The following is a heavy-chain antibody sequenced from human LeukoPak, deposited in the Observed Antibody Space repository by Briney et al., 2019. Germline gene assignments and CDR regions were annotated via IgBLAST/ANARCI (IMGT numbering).Heavy chain of an antibody. CDR2: INHSGST. V-gene: IGHV4-39*07. CDR3: ARELHSTPFSSSWYNRRGNWFDP. D-gene: IGHD6-13*01. J-gene: IGHJ5*02. CDR1: GGSISSSSYY. Sequence: SETLSLTCTVSGGSISSSSYYWSWIRQPPGKGLEWIGEINHSGSTNYNPSLKSRVTISVDTSKNQFSLKLSSVTAADTAVYYCARELHSTPFSSSWYNRRGNWFDPWGQGTLVTVSS.